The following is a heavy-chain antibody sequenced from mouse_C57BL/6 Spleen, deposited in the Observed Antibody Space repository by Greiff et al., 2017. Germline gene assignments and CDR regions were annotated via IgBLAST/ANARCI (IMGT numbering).Heavy chain of an antibody. Sequence: QVQLKESGAELARPGASVKLSCKASGYTFTSYGISWVKQRTGQGLEWIGEIYPRSGNSYYNEQFKGKATLTADKSSSTAYMELRSLPSEDSAVYFYASRAPSFITTVVADFDYWGQGTTRTVAS. D-gene: IGHD1-1*01. V-gene: IGHV1-81*01. CDR2: IYPRSGNS. CDR1: GYTFTSYG. CDR3: ASRAPSFITTVVADFDY. J-gene: IGHJ2*01.